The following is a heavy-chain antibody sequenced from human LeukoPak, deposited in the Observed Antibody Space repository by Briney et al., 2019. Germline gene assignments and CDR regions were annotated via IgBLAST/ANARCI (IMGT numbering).Heavy chain of an antibody. CDR3: ARVRGGEWTPGTEYCYYYMDV. J-gene: IGHJ6*03. V-gene: IGHV4-34*01. CDR2: INHSGST. Sequence: PSETLSLTCAVYGGSFSGYYWSWIRQPPGKGLEWIGEINHSGSTNYHPSLKSRVTISVDTSKNQFSLKLSSVTAADTAVYYCARVRGGEWTPGTEYCYYYMDVWGKGTTVTISS. CDR1: GGSFSGYY. D-gene: IGHD3-16*01.